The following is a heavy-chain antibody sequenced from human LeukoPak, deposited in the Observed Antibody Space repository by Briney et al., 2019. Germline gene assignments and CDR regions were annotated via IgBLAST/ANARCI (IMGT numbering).Heavy chain of an antibody. CDR1: GGSISSYY. Sequence: SETLSLTCTVSGGSISSYYWSWIRQPPGKGLECIGYIYNSGSTNYNPSLKSRVSISVDTSKNQSSLKLSSVTAADTTVYYCARSAIDAFDIWGQGTMVTVSS. D-gene: IGHD6-25*01. J-gene: IGHJ3*02. CDR3: ARSAIDAFDI. V-gene: IGHV4-59*08. CDR2: IYNSGST.